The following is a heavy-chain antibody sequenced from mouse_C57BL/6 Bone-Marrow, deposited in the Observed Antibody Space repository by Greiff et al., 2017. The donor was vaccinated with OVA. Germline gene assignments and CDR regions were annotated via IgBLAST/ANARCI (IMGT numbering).Heavy chain of an antibody. CDR3: ARWAPNWYYFDY. V-gene: IGHV1-64*01. CDR2: IHPNSGST. J-gene: IGHJ2*01. D-gene: IGHD4-1*01. CDR1: GYTFTSYW. Sequence: QVQLQQPGAELVKPGASVKLSCKASGYTFTSYWMHWVKQRPGQGLEWIGMIHPNSGSTNYNEKFKSKATLTVDKSSSTAYMQLSSLTSEDAAVYCGARWAPNWYYFDYWGQGTTLTVSS.